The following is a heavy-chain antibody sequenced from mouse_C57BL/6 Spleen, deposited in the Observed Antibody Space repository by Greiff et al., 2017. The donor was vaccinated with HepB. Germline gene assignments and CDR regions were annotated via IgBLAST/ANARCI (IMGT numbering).Heavy chain of an antibody. CDR2: INPGSGGT. D-gene: IGHD2-4*01. V-gene: IGHV1-54*01. CDR1: GYAFTNYL. Sequence: QVQLKQSGAELVRPGTSVKVSCKASGYAFTNYLIEWVKQRPGQGLEWIGVINPGSGGTNYNEKFKGKATLTADKSSSTAYMQLSSLTSEDSAVYFCARSDDYDAHFDYWSQGTTLTVSS. CDR3: ARSDDYDAHFDY. J-gene: IGHJ2*01.